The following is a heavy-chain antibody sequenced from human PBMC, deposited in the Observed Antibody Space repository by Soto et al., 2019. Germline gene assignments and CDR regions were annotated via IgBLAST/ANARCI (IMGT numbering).Heavy chain of an antibody. CDR2: IYYSGGT. Sequence: SVTLCVTWTVAGGSISSGGYYWSWLSQPPGKGLEWIGYIYYSGGTNYNPSLKSRVTISVDTSKNQFSLKLTSLTAADTAVYYCAEMATIYGTVFDYWGQGTLVTVSS. V-gene: IGHV4-30-4*01. CDR1: GGSISSGGYY. D-gene: IGHD5-12*01. CDR3: AEMATIYGTVFDY. J-gene: IGHJ4*02.